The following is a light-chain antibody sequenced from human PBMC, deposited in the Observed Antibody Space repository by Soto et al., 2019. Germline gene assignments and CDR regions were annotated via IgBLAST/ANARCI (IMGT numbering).Light chain of an antibody. Sequence: DIQMTQSPSTLSGSVGVRVTITCRASQTISSWLAWYQQKPGKAPKLLIYKASTLKSGVPSRFSGSGSGTEFTLTISSLQPDDFATYYCQQYNSYSWTLGQGTKVDIK. J-gene: IGKJ1*01. CDR3: QQYNSYSWT. CDR1: QTISSW. V-gene: IGKV1-5*03. CDR2: KAS.